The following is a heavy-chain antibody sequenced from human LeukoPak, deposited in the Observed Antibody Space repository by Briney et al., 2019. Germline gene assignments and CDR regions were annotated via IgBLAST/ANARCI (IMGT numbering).Heavy chain of an antibody. Sequence: GGSLRLSCAASGFTFSRYAMTWVRQAQGKGLEWVSSIGGRGDTYYADSAKGRFTISRDNSKNTLFLQMNSLRTDDTAVYYCAKYDVVVVAAERWFDSWGQGTLVTVSS. CDR1: GFTFSRYA. D-gene: IGHD2-15*01. CDR2: IGGRGDT. V-gene: IGHV3-23*01. CDR3: AKYDVVVVAAERWFDS. J-gene: IGHJ5*01.